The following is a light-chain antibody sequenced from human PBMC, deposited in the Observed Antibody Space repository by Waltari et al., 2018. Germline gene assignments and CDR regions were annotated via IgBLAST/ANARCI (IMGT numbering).Light chain of an antibody. CDR3: KQYNNWSSLT. CDR2: DAS. V-gene: IGKV3-15*01. Sequence: EIVMTQSPATLSVSPGERATLSCRTSQSVRTNLAWYQQKPGQAPRLLMYDASTRATGIPARFSGSGSGTEFTLAISSLQSEDFAVYYCKQYNNWSSLTFGGGTKVEIK. J-gene: IGKJ4*01. CDR1: QSVRTN.